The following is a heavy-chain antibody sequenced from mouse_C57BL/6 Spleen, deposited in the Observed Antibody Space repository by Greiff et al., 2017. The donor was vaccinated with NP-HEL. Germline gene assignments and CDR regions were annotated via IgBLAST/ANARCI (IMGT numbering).Heavy chain of an antibody. CDR1: GYSFTGYY. D-gene: IGHD1-1*01. J-gene: IGHJ1*03. CDR2: INPSTGGT. CDR3: ARKRDYYGSSQWYFDV. Sequence: VQLQQSGPELVKPGASVKISCKASGYSFTGYYMNWVKQSPEKSLEWIGEINPSTGGTTYNQKFKAKATLTVDKSSSTAYMQLKSLTSEDSAVYYCARKRDYYGSSQWYFDVWGTGTTVTVSS. V-gene: IGHV1-42*01.